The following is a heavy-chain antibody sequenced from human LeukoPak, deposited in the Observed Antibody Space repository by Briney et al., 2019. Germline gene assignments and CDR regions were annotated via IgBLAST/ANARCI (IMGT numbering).Heavy chain of an antibody. D-gene: IGHD3-3*01. CDR2: IYYSGST. CDR3: ARHAYYDFWSGYYTSDYFDY. V-gene: IGHV4-39*01. Sequence: PSETLSLTCTVSGGSISSGSYYWGWIRQPPGKGLEWIGSIYYSGSTYYNPSLKSRVTISVDTSKNQFSLKLSSVTAADTAVYYCARHAYYDFWSGYYTSDYFDYWGQGTLVTVSS. J-gene: IGHJ4*02. CDR1: GGSISSGSYY.